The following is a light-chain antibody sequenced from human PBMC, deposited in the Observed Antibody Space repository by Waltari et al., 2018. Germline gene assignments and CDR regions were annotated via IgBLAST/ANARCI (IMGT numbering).Light chain of an antibody. CDR2: GAV. V-gene: IGKV1-39*01. CDR3: QQSYKAPLT. J-gene: IGKJ2*01. CDR1: QPLSIY. Sequence: DIQMTQSPSALSASVGDRVAITCRASQPLSIYLTWYQQIPGKAPNLLIYGAVNLQDGVPSRFTGSGSGTDFTLTISSLHPEDFGTYYCQQSYKAPLTFGQGTKLQIK.